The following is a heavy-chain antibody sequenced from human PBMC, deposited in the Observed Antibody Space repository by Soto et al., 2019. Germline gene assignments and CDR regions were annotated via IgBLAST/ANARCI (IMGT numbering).Heavy chain of an antibody. Sequence: PGGSLRLSCVASGFTFSSFAMTWVRQAPGKGLERVSTLSGSGGDTYYADSVNGRFTISRDKSKNTLYLQMDRLRVEDTAVYYCAKRGGYDYVWKSYRPDYWGQGTLVTVSS. D-gene: IGHD3-16*02. CDR1: GFTFSSFA. V-gene: IGHV3-23*01. J-gene: IGHJ4*02. CDR3: AKRGGYDYVWKSYRPDY. CDR2: LSGSGGDT.